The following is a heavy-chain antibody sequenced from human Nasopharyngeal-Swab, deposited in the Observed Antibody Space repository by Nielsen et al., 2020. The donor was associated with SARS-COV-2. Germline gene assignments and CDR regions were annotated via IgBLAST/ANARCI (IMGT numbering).Heavy chain of an antibody. D-gene: IGHD1-26*01. CDR2: INHSGSI. Sequence: SETLSLTCAVYGGSFSGYYWSWIRQPPGKGLEWIGEINHSGSINYNPSLKSRVTISVDTSKNQFSLKLTSVTAADTAVYYCARAANSGDWYFDLWGRGTLVTVSS. CDR1: GGSFSGYY. V-gene: IGHV4-34*01. J-gene: IGHJ2*01. CDR3: ARAANSGDWYFDL.